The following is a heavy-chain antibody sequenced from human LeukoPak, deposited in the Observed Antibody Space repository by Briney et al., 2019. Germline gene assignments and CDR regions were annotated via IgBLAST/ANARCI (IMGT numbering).Heavy chain of an antibody. CDR3: ARGTHQEMTTVTTFDY. D-gene: IGHD4-17*01. Sequence: SVKVSRKASGGTFSSYAISWVRQAPGQGLEWMGRIIPILGIANYAQKFQGRVTITADKSTSTAYMELSSLRSEDTAVYYCARGTHQEMTTVTTFDYWGQGTLVTVSS. CDR2: IIPILGIA. CDR1: GGTFSSYA. J-gene: IGHJ4*02. V-gene: IGHV1-69*04.